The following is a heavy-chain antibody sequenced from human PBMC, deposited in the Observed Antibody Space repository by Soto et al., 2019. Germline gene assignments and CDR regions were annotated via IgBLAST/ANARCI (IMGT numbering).Heavy chain of an antibody. CDR1: GYTFTSYG. V-gene: IGHV1-18*01. CDR2: ISAYNGNT. J-gene: IGHJ5*02. Sequence: QVQLVQSGAEVKKPGASVKVSCKASGYTFTSYGISWVRQAPGQGLEWMGWISAYNGNTNYAQKLQGRVTMTTDTSTSTAYMELRSLRSDDPAVYYCARDPYYYDSCGPGWFDPWGQGTLVTVSS. CDR3: ARDPYYYDSCGPGWFDP. D-gene: IGHD3-22*01.